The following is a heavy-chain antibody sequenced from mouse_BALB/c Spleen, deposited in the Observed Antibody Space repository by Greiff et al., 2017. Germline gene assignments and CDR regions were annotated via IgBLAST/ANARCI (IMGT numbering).Heavy chain of an antibody. CDR1: GFTFNTYA. V-gene: IGHV10-1*02. D-gene: IGHD1-1*01. J-gene: IGHJ1*01. Sequence: DAGGGLVQPKGSLKLSCAASGFTFNTYAMNWVRQAPGKGLEWVARIRSKSNNYATYYADSVKDRFTISRDDSQSMLYLQMNNLKTEDTAMYYCVRNPFIVWGAGTTVTVSS. CDR3: VRNPFIV. CDR2: IRSKSNNYAT.